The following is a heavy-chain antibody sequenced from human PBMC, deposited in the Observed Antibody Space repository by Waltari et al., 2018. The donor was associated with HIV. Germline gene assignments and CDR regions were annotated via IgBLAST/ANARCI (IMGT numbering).Heavy chain of an antibody. D-gene: IGHD1-26*01. CDR2: LSNSGTTI. J-gene: IGHJ3*02. Sequence: QVQLVESRGGLVKPGGSLRLSCAASGFTFSEYSMSWIRQAPGKGLEWVSFLSNSGTTIYYADSVRGRFTISRDNAKNSMYLQMNSLRAEDTAMYYCAKDNSVNYFTGDAFDIWGQGTMVIVSS. CDR1: GFTFSEYS. CDR3: AKDNSVNYFTGDAFDI. V-gene: IGHV3-11*04.